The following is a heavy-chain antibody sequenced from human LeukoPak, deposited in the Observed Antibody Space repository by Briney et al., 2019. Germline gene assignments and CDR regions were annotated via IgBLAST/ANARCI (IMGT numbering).Heavy chain of an antibody. V-gene: IGHV3-23*01. Sequence: PGGSLRLSCAASGFTFSTYGMSWVRQAPGKGLEWVSAISGGGGTTFYADSVKGRFTISRDNSKHTLYLQMNSLRAEDTAVYYCATAPPAAAGSTYYSYGMDVWGQGTTVTVSS. CDR2: ISGGGGTT. D-gene: IGHD6-13*01. CDR1: GFTFSTYG. J-gene: IGHJ6*02. CDR3: ATAPPAAAGSTYYSYGMDV.